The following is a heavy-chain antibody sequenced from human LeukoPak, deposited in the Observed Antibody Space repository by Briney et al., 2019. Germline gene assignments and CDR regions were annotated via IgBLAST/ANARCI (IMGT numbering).Heavy chain of an antibody. CDR1: GFTFTNAW. J-gene: IGHJ4*02. CDR2: IKTKAEGGTT. D-gene: IGHD1-20*01. CDR3: TTSVYNFFDY. V-gene: IGHV3-15*01. Sequence: PGGSLRLSCAASGFTFTNAWLSWVRQAPGRGLEWVGRIKTKAEGGTTDYAAPVKGRFSISRDDSKNTLYPQMNSLKTEDTAVYYCTTSVYNFFDYWGQGILVTVSS.